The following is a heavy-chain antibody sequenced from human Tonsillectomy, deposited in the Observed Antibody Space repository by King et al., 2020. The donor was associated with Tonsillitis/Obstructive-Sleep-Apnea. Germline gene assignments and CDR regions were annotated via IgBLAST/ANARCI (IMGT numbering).Heavy chain of an antibody. V-gene: IGHV3-48*03. CDR2: ISSSGSTI. J-gene: IGHJ4*02. CDR3: ARERATVILV. CDR1: GFTFSSYE. Sequence: VQLVESGGGLVQPGGSLRLSCAASGFTFSSYEMNWVRQAPGKGLEWVSYISSSGSTIYYADSVKGRFTISRDNAKNSLYLQMNSLRVEDTAVYYCARERATVILVWGQGTLVTVSS. D-gene: IGHD4-11*01.